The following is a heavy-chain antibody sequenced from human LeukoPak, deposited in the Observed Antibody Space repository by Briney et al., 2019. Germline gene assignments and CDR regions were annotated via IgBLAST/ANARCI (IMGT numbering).Heavy chain of an antibody. V-gene: IGHV3-7*04. J-gene: IGHJ4*02. Sequence: GGSLSLSCAASGFTFSSYEMNWVRQAPGKGLEWVANIKEDGGELNYLDSVKGRFTISRDNAKQSLFLQMNSLRVEDLGVYYCARGRRWLQPLDYWGQGTLVTVSS. CDR3: ARGRRWLQPLDY. CDR1: GFTFSSYE. CDR2: IKEDGGEL. D-gene: IGHD5-24*01.